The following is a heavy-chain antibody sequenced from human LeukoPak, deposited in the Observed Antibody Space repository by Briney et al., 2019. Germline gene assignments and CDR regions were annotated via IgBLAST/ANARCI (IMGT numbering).Heavy chain of an antibody. J-gene: IGHJ5*02. CDR2: IIPILGIA. V-gene: IGHV1-69*04. D-gene: IGHD2-15*01. CDR3: AREGDGAAAPTPFDP. Sequence: SVKVSCKVSGGTLTSYTTSWVRPAPGQGRGWMGRIIPILGIANYAQRFQGRVTITADKSTSTAYMWPSSLRSEEAAMYYRAREGDGAAAPTPFDPRGEGTNVSDSS. CDR1: GGTLTSYT.